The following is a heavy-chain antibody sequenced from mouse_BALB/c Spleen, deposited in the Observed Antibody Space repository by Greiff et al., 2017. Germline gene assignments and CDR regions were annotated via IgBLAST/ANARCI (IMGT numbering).Heavy chain of an antibody. Sequence: VLLQQSGAELVRSGASVKLSCTASGFNIKDYYMHWVKQRPEQGLEWIGWIDPENGDTEYAPKFQGKATMTADTSSNTAYLQLSSLTSEDTAVYDCEAKLTGTYYFDYGGQGTTLTVSS. CDR1: GFNIKDYY. J-gene: IGHJ2*01. CDR3: EAKLTGTYYFDY. CDR2: IDPENGDT. V-gene: IGHV14-4*02. D-gene: IGHD4-1*01.